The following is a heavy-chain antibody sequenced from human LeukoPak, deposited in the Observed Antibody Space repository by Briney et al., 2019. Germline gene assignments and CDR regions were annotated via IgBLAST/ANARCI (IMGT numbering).Heavy chain of an antibody. V-gene: IGHV4-4*07. CDR3: ARDSTLEQWLVGGWFDP. D-gene: IGHD6-19*01. J-gene: IGHJ5*02. Sequence: SETLSLTCTVSGGSISSYYWSWIRQPAGKGLEWIGRIYTSGSTNYNPSLKSRVTMSVDTSKNQFSLKLSSVTAADTAMYYCARDSTLEQWLVGGWFDPWGQGTLVTVSS. CDR2: IYTSGST. CDR1: GGSISSYY.